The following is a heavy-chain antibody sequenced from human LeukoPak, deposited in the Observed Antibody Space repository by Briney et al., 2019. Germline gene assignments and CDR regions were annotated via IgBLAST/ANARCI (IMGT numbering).Heavy chain of an antibody. CDR2: ISGSGGNT. D-gene: IGHD5-12*01. Sequence: PGGSLRLSCAASGFTFSNYAMSWVRQAPGKGLEWVSVISGSGGNTYYADSVKGRFTISRDNSKNTLYLQMNSLRAEDTAVYYCAKPVATISKGMDVWGHGTTVTVSS. CDR1: GFTFSNYA. CDR3: AKPVATISKGMDV. J-gene: IGHJ6*02. V-gene: IGHV3-23*01.